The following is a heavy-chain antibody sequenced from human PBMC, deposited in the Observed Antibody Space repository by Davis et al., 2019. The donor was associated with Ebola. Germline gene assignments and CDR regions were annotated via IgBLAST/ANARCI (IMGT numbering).Heavy chain of an antibody. CDR1: GGSISSGDYY. Sequence: PSETLSLTCTVSGGSISSGDYYWSWIRQPPGKGLEWIGEINHSGSTNYNPSLKRRVTISVDTSKNQFSLKLSSVTAADTAVYYCARGIRGDCSGGSCYTTADAFDIWGQGTMVTVSS. CDR3: ARGIRGDCSGGSCYTTADAFDI. CDR2: INHSGST. V-gene: IGHV4-39*07. D-gene: IGHD2-15*01. J-gene: IGHJ3*02.